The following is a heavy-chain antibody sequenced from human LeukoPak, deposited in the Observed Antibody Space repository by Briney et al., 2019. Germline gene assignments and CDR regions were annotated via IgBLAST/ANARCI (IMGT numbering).Heavy chain of an antibody. D-gene: IGHD3-22*01. J-gene: IGHJ3*02. V-gene: IGHV1-69*04. CDR3: AREVASGYNEIRAFDI. CDR1: GGTFSSYA. Sequence: SVKVSCKASGGTFSSYAISWVRQAPGQGLEWMGRIIPILGITNYTQKFQGRVTITADKSTSAAYMELSSLRSEDTAVYYCAREVASGYNEIRAFDIWGQGTKVTVSS. CDR2: IIPILGIT.